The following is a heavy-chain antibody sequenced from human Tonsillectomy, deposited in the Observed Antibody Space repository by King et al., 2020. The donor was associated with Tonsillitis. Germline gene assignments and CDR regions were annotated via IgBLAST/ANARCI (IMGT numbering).Heavy chain of an antibody. J-gene: IGHJ6*03. V-gene: IGHV1-69*04. D-gene: IGHD1-26*01. CDR1: GGTFSSCA. Sequence: LVQSGGEVKKPGSSVKVSCKASGGTFSSCAASWVRQAPGQGLEWMGRIIPVLGVTYYAQNFQGRVTITADKSTNTAYMELSSLRSEDTAVYYCARDFARGSQRYYYMDVWGNGTTVTVSS. CDR3: ARDFARGSQRYYYMDV. CDR2: IIPVLGVT.